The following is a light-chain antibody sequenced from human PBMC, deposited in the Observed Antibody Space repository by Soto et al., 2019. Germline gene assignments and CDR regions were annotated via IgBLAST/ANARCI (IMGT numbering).Light chain of an antibody. CDR1: QSVSSSY. CDR3: HQYDSSPLT. CDR2: GAS. Sequence: EIVLTQSPGTLSLSPGERATLSCRASQSVSSSYLAWYQQKPGQAPRLLIYGASSRATGITDRFRGSGSGTDFILTISRLEPEDFAVYYCHQYDSSPLTFGGGTKVEIK. V-gene: IGKV3-20*01. J-gene: IGKJ4*01.